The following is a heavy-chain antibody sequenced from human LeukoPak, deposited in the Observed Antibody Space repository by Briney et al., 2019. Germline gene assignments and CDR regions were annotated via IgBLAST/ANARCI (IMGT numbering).Heavy chain of an antibody. CDR3: ARQPTAMVYYYGMDV. CDR1: GFTFSSYA. Sequence: GGSLRLSCAASGFTFSSYAMSWVRQAPGKGLEWVSTINGGGVNTHYADSVGGRFTISRDNSKNTLFLQMNSLRAEDTAVYYCARQPTAMVYYYGMDVWGQGTTVTVSS. J-gene: IGHJ6*02. CDR2: INGGGVNT. V-gene: IGHV3-23*01. D-gene: IGHD5-18*01.